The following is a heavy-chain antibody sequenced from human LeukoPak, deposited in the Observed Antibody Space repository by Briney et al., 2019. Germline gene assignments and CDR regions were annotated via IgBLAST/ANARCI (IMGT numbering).Heavy chain of an antibody. D-gene: IGHD6-25*01. CDR2: IYYSGST. CDR3: ARVLSAYYYYYMDV. V-gene: IGHV4-30-4*08. J-gene: IGHJ6*03. Sequence: PSETLSLTCTVSGGSISSGDYYWSWIRQPPGKGLEWIGYIYYSGSTYYNPSLKSRVTISVDTSKNQFSLKLSSVTAADTAVYYCARVLSAYYYYYMDVWGKGTTITVSS. CDR1: GGSISSGDYY.